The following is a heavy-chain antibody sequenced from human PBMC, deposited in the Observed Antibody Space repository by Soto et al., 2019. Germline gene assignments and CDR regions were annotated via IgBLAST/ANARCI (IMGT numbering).Heavy chain of an antibody. V-gene: IGHV1-2*02. CDR3: ARDTAVADYYFDY. CDR2: INPNSGGT. J-gene: IGHJ4*02. Sequence: VKVPCRTSVYPFPSYYIHGVGQAPGQGLEWMGWINPNSGGTNYGQEFQGRVTMTRDTSISTAYMDLSRLRSDDTAVYYWARDTAVADYYFDYWGQGTLVTVSS. CDR1: VYPFPSYY. D-gene: IGHD6-19*01.